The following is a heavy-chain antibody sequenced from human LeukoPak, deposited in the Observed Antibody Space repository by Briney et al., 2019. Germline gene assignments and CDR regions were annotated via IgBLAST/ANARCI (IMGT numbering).Heavy chain of an antibody. CDR2: IIPIFGTA. J-gene: IGHJ3*02. CDR3: ARAHGQGPRAFDI. V-gene: IGHV1-69*05. CDR1: GGTFSSYA. Sequence: GASVKVSCKASGGTFSSYAISWVRQAPGQGLEWMGGIIPIFGTANYAQKFQGRVTITTDESTSTAYMELSSLRSEDTAVYYWARAHGQGPRAFDIWGQGTMVTVSS.